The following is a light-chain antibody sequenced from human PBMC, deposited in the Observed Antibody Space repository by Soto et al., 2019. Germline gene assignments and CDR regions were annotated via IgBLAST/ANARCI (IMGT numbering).Light chain of an antibody. V-gene: IGLV3-21*04. J-gene: IGLJ2*01. CDR1: NIGSKS. CDR2: YDS. Sequence: SYELTQPPSVSVAPGKTARITCGGNNIGSKSVHWYQQKPGQAPVLVIYYDSDRPSGIPELFSGSNSGNTATLTISRVEAGDEADYYCQVWDSSSDHVVFGGGTKLTFL. CDR3: QVWDSSSDHVV.